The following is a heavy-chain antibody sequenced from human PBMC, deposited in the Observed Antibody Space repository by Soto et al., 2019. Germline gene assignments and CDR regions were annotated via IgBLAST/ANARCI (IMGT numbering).Heavy chain of an antibody. CDR2: ISYDGSNK. CDR3: AKDHIVVVPADYYYGMDV. D-gene: IGHD2-2*01. CDR1: GFTFSSYG. Sequence: QVQLVESGGGVVQPGRSLRLSCAASGFTFSSYGMHWVRQAPGKGLEWVAVISYDGSNKYYADSVKGRFTISRDNSKNTLYLQMNRLRAEDTAVYYCAKDHIVVVPADYYYGMDVWGQGTTVTVSS. J-gene: IGHJ6*02. V-gene: IGHV3-30*18.